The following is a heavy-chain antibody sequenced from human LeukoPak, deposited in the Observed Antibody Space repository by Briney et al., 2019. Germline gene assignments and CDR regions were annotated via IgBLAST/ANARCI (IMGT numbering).Heavy chain of an antibody. CDR2: ISGYNGNT. J-gene: IGHJ4*02. CDR1: GYSFTSYG. V-gene: IGHV1-18*04. CDR3: ARDRPSYYYDTTSPLGY. D-gene: IGHD3-22*01. Sequence: ASVKVSCKASGYSFTSYGISWVRQAPGQGLEWMGWISGYNGNTNYAQKLQGRVTMTTDTSTSTAYMELRRLRSDDTAVYYCARDRPSYYYDTTSPLGYWGQGTPVTVSS.